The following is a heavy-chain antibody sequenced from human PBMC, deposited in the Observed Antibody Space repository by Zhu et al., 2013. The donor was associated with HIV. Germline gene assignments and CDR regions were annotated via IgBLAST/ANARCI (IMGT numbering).Heavy chain of an antibody. CDR3: AREGAEIGYCSSTSCPLDV. CDR1: GYTFTDYY. D-gene: IGHD2-2*01. Sequence: QVHLEQSGAELKKPGASVRVSCKTSGYTFTDYYIHWFRQAPGQGLEWMGEFNPGNGVAVYAQRFQGTVTMTRDTSTSTVYMELSSLRSEDTAVYYCAREGAEIGYCSSTSCPLDVWGKGTTVTVSS. J-gene: IGHJ6*04. V-gene: IGHV1-2*02. CDR2: FNPGNGVA.